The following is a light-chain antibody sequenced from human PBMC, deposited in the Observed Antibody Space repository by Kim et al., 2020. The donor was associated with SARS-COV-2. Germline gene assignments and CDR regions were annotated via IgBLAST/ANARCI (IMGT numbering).Light chain of an antibody. CDR1: SGYSNYK. CDR3: GADHGSGSNFVYV. V-gene: IGLV9-49*01. J-gene: IGLJ1*01. CDR2: VGTGGIVG. Sequence: CTMSSGYSNYKVDWYQQRPGKGPRFVMRVGTGGIVGSKGDGIPDRFSVLGSGLNRYLTIKNIQEEDESDYHCGADHGSGSNFVYVFGTGTKVTVL.